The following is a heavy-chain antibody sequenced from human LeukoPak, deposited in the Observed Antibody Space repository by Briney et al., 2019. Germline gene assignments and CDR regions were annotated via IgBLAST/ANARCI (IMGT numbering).Heavy chain of an antibody. CDR1: GGSFSGYY. CDR3: ARIAVAGTIYY. V-gene: IGHV4-34*01. CDR2: INHSGSA. Sequence: PSETLSLTCAVYGGSFSGYYWSWIRQPPGKGLEWIGEINHSGSANYNPSLKSRVTISVDTSKNQFSLKLSSVTAADTAVYYCARIAVAGTIYYWGQGTLVTVSS. D-gene: IGHD6-19*01. J-gene: IGHJ4*02.